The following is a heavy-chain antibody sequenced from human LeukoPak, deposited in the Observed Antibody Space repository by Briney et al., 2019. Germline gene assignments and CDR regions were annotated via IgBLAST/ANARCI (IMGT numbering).Heavy chain of an antibody. D-gene: IGHD3-10*01. CDR1: GGSFSGYY. V-gene: IGHV4-34*01. J-gene: IGHJ6*03. CDR3: ARLEVLLWFGELQDYYYYMDV. Sequence: SETLSLTCAVYGGSFSGYYWSWIRQPPGKGLEWIGEINHSGSTNYNPSLKSRVTISVDTSKNQFSLKLSSVTAADTAVYYCARLEVLLWFGELQDYYYYMDVWGKGTTVTISS. CDR2: INHSGST.